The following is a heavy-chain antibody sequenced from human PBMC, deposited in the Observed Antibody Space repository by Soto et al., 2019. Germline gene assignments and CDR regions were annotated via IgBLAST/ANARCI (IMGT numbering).Heavy chain of an antibody. CDR2: LSYGGST. V-gene: IGHV4-61*01. CDR1: GGSVSSGRYY. J-gene: IGHJ4*02. CDR3: ARGNIVDYSDYINDC. Sequence: SETLSLTCTVSGGSVSSGRYYWTWVRQPPGKGLEWIGYLSYGGSTDYNPSLKSRVTISVDTSKNQFSLQLSSVTAADTAVYYCARGNIVDYSDYINDCWGQGTLVTVSS. D-gene: IGHD4-17*01.